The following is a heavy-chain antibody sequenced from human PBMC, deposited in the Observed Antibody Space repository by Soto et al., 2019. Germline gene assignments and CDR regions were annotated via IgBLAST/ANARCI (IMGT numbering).Heavy chain of an antibody. J-gene: IGHJ4*02. Sequence: QVQLVQSGAEVKKPGSSVKVSCKASGGIFSTYAISWLRQAPGQGLEWMGGIIPIFGTPNYAQRFQGRVTITADESTSTAYMELSRLRSQDTAVYYCARDRDYYGSGKYYNRIDFWGQATLVTFSS. CDR1: GGIFSTYA. V-gene: IGHV1-69*01. CDR3: ARDRDYYGSGKYYNRIDF. CDR2: IIPIFGTP. D-gene: IGHD3-10*01.